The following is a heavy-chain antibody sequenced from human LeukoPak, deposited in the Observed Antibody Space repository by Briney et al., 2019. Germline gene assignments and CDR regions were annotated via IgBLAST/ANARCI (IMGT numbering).Heavy chain of an antibody. V-gene: IGHV1-8*01. CDR1: GYTFASYD. J-gene: IGHJ6*03. CDR2: MNPNSGNT. CDR3: AREYGSGSHYYYYMDV. Sequence: ASVKVSCTASGYTFASYDINWVRQATGQGLEWMGWMNPNSGNTGYAQKFQGRVTMTRNTSISTAYMELSSLRSEDTAVYYCAREYGSGSHYYYYMDVWGKGTTDTVSS. D-gene: IGHD3-10*01.